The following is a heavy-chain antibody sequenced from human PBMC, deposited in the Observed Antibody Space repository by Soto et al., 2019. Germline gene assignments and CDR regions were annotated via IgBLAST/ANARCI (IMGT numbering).Heavy chain of an antibody. CDR3: ARGRTGYSDAGY. Sequence: PGGPLRLSCAASGFTFSSYWMSWVRQAPGKGLEWVANIRQDGSEKYYVDSVKGRFTISRDNAKNSLYLQMNSLRAEDTAVYYCARGRTGYSDAGYWGQGTLVTVSS. CDR2: IRQDGSEK. J-gene: IGHJ4*02. CDR1: GFTFSSYW. D-gene: IGHD5-18*01. V-gene: IGHV3-7*03.